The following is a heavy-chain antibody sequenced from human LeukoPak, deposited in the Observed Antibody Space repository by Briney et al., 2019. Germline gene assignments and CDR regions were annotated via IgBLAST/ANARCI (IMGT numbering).Heavy chain of an antibody. CDR2: IYYSGST. CDR1: GGSISSYY. D-gene: IGHD3-10*01. Sequence: PSETLSLTCTVSGGSISSYYWSWIRQPPGKGLELIGYIYYSGSTNYNPSLKSRVTISVDTYKNQFSLKLSSVTAADTAVYYCARADYYGSGSYLQNFDYWGQGTLVTVSS. V-gene: IGHV4-59*01. J-gene: IGHJ4*02. CDR3: ARADYYGSGSYLQNFDY.